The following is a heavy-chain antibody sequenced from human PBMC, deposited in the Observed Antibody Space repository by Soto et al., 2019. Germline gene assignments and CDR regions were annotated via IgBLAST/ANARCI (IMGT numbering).Heavy chain of an antibody. D-gene: IGHD6-13*01. Sequence: QVQLVESGGGVVQPGRSLRLSCAASGFTFSSYGMHWVRQAPGKGLEWVAVIWYDGSNKYYADSVKGRFTISRDNSKNTLYLQMNSLRAKDTAVYYCARDHGSSCLDYWGQGTLVTVSS. CDR1: GFTFSSYG. CDR2: IWYDGSNK. J-gene: IGHJ4*02. V-gene: IGHV3-33*01. CDR3: ARDHGSSCLDY.